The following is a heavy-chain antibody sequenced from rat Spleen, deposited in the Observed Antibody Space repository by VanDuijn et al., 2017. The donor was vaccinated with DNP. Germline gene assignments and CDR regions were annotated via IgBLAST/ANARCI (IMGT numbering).Heavy chain of an antibody. CDR3: SSNPHLRTAAPFDY. V-gene: IGHV5-31*01. Sequence: EVQLVESGGGPVQPGRSLKLSCVASGFIFSNYWMTWIRQAPGKGLEWIASIINSGGNTYYPESVKGRFSLSRDNAKSTLYLQVNSLRSEDTATYYCSSNPHLRTAAPFDYWGQGAMVTVSS. CDR2: IINSGGNT. D-gene: IGHD3-8*01. J-gene: IGHJ2*01. CDR1: GFIFSNYW.